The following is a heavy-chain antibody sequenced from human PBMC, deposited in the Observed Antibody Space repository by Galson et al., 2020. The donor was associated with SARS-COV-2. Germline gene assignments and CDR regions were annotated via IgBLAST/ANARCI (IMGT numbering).Heavy chain of an antibody. CDR1: GFTFSSYA. J-gene: IGHJ4*02. Sequence: GESPKISCAASGFTFSSYAMHWVRQAPGKGLEWVAVISYDGSNKYYADSVKGRFTISRDNSKNTLYLQMNSLIAEDTAVYYCARGTIVLLWFGEVFDDWGEGTLVTVSS. CDR2: ISYDGSNK. D-gene: IGHD3-10*01. CDR3: ARGTIVLLWFGEVFDD. V-gene: IGHV3-30-3*01.